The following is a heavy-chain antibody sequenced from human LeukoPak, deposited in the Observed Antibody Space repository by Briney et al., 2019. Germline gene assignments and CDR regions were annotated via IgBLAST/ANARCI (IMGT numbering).Heavy chain of an antibody. D-gene: IGHD3-10*01. CDR2: ISYDGSNK. Sequence: GGSLRLSCVASGFTFSSYAMHWVRQAPGKGLEWVTVISYDGSNKYYADSVKGRFTISRDNAKNSLYLQMNSLRAEDTAVYYCAKDLHYGSADYWGQGTLVTVSS. CDR3: AKDLHYGSADY. J-gene: IGHJ4*02. V-gene: IGHV3-30*04. CDR1: GFTFSSYA.